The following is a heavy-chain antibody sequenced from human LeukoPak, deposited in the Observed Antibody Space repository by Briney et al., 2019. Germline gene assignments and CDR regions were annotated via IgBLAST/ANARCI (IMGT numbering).Heavy chain of an antibody. D-gene: IGHD5-18*01. Sequence: SETLSLTCTVSGGSISSYYWSWIRQPPGKGLEWIGYIHYSGSTNYNPSLKSRVTISVDTSKNQFSLKLSSVTAADTAVYYCAREVDTAGEYGMDVWGQGTTVTVSS. CDR3: AREVDTAGEYGMDV. J-gene: IGHJ6*02. V-gene: IGHV4-59*01. CDR2: IHYSGST. CDR1: GGSISSYY.